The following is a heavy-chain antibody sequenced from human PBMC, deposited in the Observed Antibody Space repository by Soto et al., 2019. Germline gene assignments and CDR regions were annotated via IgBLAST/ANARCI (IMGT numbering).Heavy chain of an antibody. Sequence: QVQLQESGPGLVKPSQTLSLTCTVSGGSISSGGYYWSWIRQHPGKGLEWIGYIYYSGSTYYNPSPKRRVTITEDTSENQFSLKQRPVPGAEPAVYYCAGGGGVVAATHGLFDYWGQGTLVTVSS. CDR3: AGGGGVVAATHGLFDY. J-gene: IGHJ4*02. V-gene: IGHV4-31*03. CDR1: GGSISSGGYY. CDR2: IYYSGST. D-gene: IGHD2-15*01.